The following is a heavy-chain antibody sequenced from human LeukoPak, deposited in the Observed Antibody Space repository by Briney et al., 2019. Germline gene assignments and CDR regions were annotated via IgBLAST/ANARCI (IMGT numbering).Heavy chain of an antibody. V-gene: IGHV4-59*01. CDR1: GGSISSYY. CDR3: ARANYYDSSGWGDYYYYYGMDV. CDR2: IYYSGST. Sequence: PSETLSLTCTVPGGSISSYYWSWIRQPPGKGLEWIGYIYYSGSTNYNPSLKSRVTISVDTSKNQFSLKLSSVTAADTAVYYCARANYYDSSGWGDYYYYYGMDVWGQGTTVTVSS. J-gene: IGHJ6*02. D-gene: IGHD3-22*01.